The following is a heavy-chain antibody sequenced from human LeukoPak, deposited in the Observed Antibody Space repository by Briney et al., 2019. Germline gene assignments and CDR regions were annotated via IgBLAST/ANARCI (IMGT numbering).Heavy chain of an antibody. D-gene: IGHD5-18*01. CDR1: GFTFSSYA. J-gene: IGHJ6*03. CDR3: AKGGYSNGRYYYYYMDV. V-gene: IGHV3-23*01. Sequence: GGSLRLSCEASGFTFSSYAMTWVRQAPGKGLEWVSGFSFNGESTYYADSAKGRFTISRDNSKNTLYLQMYSLRAEDTAVYYCAKGGYSNGRYYYYYMDVWGEGTTVTVSS. CDR2: FSFNGEST.